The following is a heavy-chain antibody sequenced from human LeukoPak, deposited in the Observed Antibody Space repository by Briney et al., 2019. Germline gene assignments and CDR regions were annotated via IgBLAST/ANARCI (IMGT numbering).Heavy chain of an antibody. V-gene: IGHV3-66*01. CDR3: VRGIVYYFDN. CDR1: GFTVSSNY. CDR2: IYSDGST. Sequence: PGRSPRLSCAVAGFTVSSNYTSWVRHAPGKGLEWVSVIYSDGSTYYIDSVKGRFIISRDNSKTTLYLQMDSLRAEDTAVYYCVRGIVYYFDNWGQGTLVTVSS. D-gene: IGHD5/OR15-5a*01. J-gene: IGHJ4*02.